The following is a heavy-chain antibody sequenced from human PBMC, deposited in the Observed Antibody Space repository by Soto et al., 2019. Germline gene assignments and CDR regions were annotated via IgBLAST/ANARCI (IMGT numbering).Heavy chain of an antibody. Sequence: QVQLVQSGAEVKKPGASVKVSCKASGYIFTDYHIHWVRQAPGQRLEFMAWINTDNGGAGSAQQFQGRVTVTRDTSITTVYLELSNLRSDDTAVYFCAKERGSNSLHPSYNWFDTWGQGTLITVSS. CDR2: INTDNGGA. J-gene: IGHJ5*02. CDR1: GYIFTDYH. D-gene: IGHD6-13*01. CDR3: AKERGSNSLHPSYNWFDT. V-gene: IGHV1-2*02.